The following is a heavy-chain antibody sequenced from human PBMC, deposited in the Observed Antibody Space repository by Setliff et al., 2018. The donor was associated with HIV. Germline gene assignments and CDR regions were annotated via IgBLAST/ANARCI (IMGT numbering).Heavy chain of an antibody. CDR2: ISYRGTT. Sequence: SETLSLTCTVSGVSINSGDYFWSWIRQHPGKGLEWIGYISYRGTTYYNPSLKSRVTMSMDTSKNQVSLKLTSVTAADTAVHFCARLQKLDDIYYLDDWGQGTLVTVSS. V-gene: IGHV4-31*03. J-gene: IGHJ4*02. CDR3: ARLQKLDDIYYLDD. CDR1: GVSINSGDYF. D-gene: IGHD4-4*01.